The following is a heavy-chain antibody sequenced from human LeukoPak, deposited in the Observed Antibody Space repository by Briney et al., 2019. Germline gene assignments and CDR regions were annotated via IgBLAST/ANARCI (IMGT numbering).Heavy chain of an antibody. CDR3: ARLSVTTSVDY. CDR2: IHTYNGHT. J-gene: IGHJ4*02. CDR1: GYTFNSYG. Sequence: ASVKVSCKSSGYTFNSYGITWVRQAPGQGLEWMGWIHTYNGHTNYAQKLQGRVTMTTDTSTSTAYMELSSLRSEDTAVYYCARLSVTTSVDYWGQGTLVTVSS. V-gene: IGHV1-18*01. D-gene: IGHD4-11*01.